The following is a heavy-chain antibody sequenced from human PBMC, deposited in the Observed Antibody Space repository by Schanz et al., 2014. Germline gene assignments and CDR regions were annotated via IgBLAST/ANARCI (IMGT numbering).Heavy chain of an antibody. V-gene: IGHV3-33*08. D-gene: IGHD3-10*01. CDR2: IGYDGSEK. CDR1: GITLSGYG. J-gene: IGHJ4*02. CDR3: ARGPIPIQGVPMDF. Sequence: QVQLVESGGGVVQPGRSLRLSCAASGITLSGYGLHWVRQAPGKGLEWVANIGYDGSEKYYVDSVKGRFTISRDNSKDTLYLQMSGLTPEDTAVYYCARGPIPIQGVPMDFWGQGTLXTVSS.